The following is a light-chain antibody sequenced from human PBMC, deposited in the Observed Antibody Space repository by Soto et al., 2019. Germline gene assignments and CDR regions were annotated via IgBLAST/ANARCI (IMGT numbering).Light chain of an antibody. CDR1: SSDVGSYNL. V-gene: IGLV2-23*01. CDR3: CSYAGSSTYV. Sequence: SVLTQPASVSGSPGQSITISCPGTSSDVGSYNLVSWYQQHPGKAPKLMIYEGSKRPSGVSNRFSGSKSGNTASLTISGLQAEDEADYYCCSYAGSSTYVFGTGTKVA. CDR2: EGS. J-gene: IGLJ1*01.